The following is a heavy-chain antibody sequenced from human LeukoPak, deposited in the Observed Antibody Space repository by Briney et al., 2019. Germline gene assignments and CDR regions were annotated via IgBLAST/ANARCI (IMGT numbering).Heavy chain of an antibody. J-gene: IGHJ4*02. Sequence: PSETLSLTCTVSGGSISSYYRSWIRQPPGKGLEWIGYIYYSGSTDYNPSLKSRVTISVDTSKNQFSLKLSSVTAADTAVYYCARGHYDILTGYYPYEFDYWGQGTLVTVSS. CDR1: GGSISSYY. V-gene: IGHV4-59*01. D-gene: IGHD3-9*01. CDR3: ARGHYDILTGYYPYEFDY. CDR2: IYYSGST.